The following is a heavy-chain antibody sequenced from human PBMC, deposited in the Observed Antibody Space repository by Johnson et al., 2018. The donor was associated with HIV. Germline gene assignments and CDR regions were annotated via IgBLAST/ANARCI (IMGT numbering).Heavy chain of an antibody. CDR3: ARVQVLADDVFNI. Sequence: QVLLVESGGGLVKPGGSLRLSCAASGFTFSDYYMSWIRQAPGKGLEWVSYISSSGTTIYYTDSVKGRFTISRDNAKNTLYLQMDSLGAEDTAVYFCARVQVLADDVFNIWGQGTMATVAS. D-gene: IGHD3-3*02. V-gene: IGHV3-11*04. CDR1: GFTFSDYY. CDR2: ISSSGTTI. J-gene: IGHJ3*02.